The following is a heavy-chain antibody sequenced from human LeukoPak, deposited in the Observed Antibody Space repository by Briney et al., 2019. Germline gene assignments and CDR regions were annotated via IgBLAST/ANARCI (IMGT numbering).Heavy chain of an antibody. J-gene: IGHJ4*02. CDR1: GFTFSSTW. CDR3: VTGLGRTDHDY. V-gene: IGHV3-15*01. D-gene: IGHD1/OR15-1a*01. CDR2: IKRNIDGCTT. Sequence: GGSLRLSCAASGFTFSSTWMSWVRQAPGKGLEWVGRIKRNIDGCTTDYAAPVNGRFTISRDDSKNTLYLQTNSLKTEDTAVYYCVTGLGRTDHDYWGQGTLVTVSS.